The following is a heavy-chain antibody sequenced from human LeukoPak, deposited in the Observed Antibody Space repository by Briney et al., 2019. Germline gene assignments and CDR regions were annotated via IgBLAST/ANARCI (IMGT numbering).Heavy chain of an antibody. V-gene: IGHV1-46*01. CDR1: GYTFTSYY. CDR2: INPSGGST. Sequence: GASVKVSCKASGYTFTSYYMHWVRQAPGQGREWMGKINPSGGSTSYAQKFQGRVTMTRDMSTSTVYMELSSLRSEDTAVYYCGLGAPADYYYYYMDVWGKGTTVTISS. D-gene: IGHD2-15*01. J-gene: IGHJ6*03. CDR3: GLGAPADYYYYYMDV.